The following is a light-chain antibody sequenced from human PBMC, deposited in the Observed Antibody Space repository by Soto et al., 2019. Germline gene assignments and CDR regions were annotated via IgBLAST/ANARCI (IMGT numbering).Light chain of an antibody. CDR2: DAY. V-gene: IGKV1-5*01. Sequence: DIQMTQCPSPLSASVGDRVTITCRASQSISRWLAWSQQKPGKAPKFLSYDAYSSECGVPSRFSRSGSATEFTCAISRLQHDDFAPYYCQQFNSYPYTFGQGTMLEIK. J-gene: IGKJ2*01. CDR3: QQFNSYPYT. CDR1: QSISRW.